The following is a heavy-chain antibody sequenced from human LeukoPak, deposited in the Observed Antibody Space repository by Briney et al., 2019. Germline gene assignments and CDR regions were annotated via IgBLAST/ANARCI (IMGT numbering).Heavy chain of an antibody. CDR1: GFTFTNSW. J-gene: IGHJ3*02. CDR2: IKQDGGEK. V-gene: IGHV3-7*01. Sequence: PGGSLRLSCVVSGFTFTNSWMTWVRQTPGKGLEWVANIKQDGGEKHYVDSVKGRFTISRDNTKNSLYLQMNSLRAEDTAVYYCAREPGIGYAFDIWGQGTMVTVSS. D-gene: IGHD3-10*01. CDR3: AREPGIGYAFDI.